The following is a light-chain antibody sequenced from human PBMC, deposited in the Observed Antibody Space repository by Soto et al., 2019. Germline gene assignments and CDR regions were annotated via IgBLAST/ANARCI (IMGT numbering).Light chain of an antibody. Sequence: EIVMTQSPATLSVSPGGRATISCRAGQSISDTLAWYQQKPGQAPRLLIHGASTRATGFPARFSGSGSGTDFTLTISSLQSEDFAVYYCQQYNNWPWTFGQGTKVDIK. J-gene: IGKJ1*01. CDR3: QQYNNWPWT. CDR1: QSISDT. CDR2: GAS. V-gene: IGKV3-15*01.